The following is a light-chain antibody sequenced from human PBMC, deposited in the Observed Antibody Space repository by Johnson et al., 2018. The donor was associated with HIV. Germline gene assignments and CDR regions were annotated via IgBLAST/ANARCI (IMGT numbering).Light chain of an antibody. Sequence: QSVLTQPPSVSAAPGQKVTISCSGSSSNIGNNYVSWYQQLPGTAPKLLIYENNKRPSGIPDRFSGSKSGTSATLGITGLQTGDEADYYCGTWDSILSVNYVFGTGTKVTVL. CDR2: ENN. CDR3: GTWDSILSVNYV. CDR1: SSNIGNNY. J-gene: IGLJ1*01. V-gene: IGLV1-51*02.